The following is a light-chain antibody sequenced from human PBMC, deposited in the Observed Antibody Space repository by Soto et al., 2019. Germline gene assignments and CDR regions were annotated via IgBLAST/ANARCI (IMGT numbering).Light chain of an antibody. CDR1: QSVSSK. CDR3: QQYNNWPSLT. Sequence: EIVMTQSPATLSVSPGERATLSCRASQSVSSKLAWYQQKPGQPPRLLIYGASTRATGIPARFSGSGSGTEFTLTISSLQSEDFAVYYCQQYNNWPSLTFGGGTKVEIK. CDR2: GAS. J-gene: IGKJ4*01. V-gene: IGKV3-15*01.